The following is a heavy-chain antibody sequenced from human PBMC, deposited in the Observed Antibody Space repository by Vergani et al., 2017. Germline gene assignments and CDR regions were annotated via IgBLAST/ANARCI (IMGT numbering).Heavy chain of an antibody. CDR2: IYYSGST. Sequence: QVQLQESGPGLVKPSETLSLTCTVPGGSISSYYWSWIRQPPGKGLEWIGYIYYSGSTNYNPSLKSRVTISVDTSKNQFSLKLSSVTAADTAVYYCARDAGRDWYSNYYYGMDVWGQGTTVTVSS. J-gene: IGHJ6*02. CDR1: GGSISSYY. V-gene: IGHV4-59*01. CDR3: ARDAGRDWYSNYYYGMDV. D-gene: IGHD3/OR15-3a*01.